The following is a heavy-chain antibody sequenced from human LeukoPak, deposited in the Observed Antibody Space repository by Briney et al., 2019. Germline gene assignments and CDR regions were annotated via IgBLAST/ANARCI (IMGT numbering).Heavy chain of an antibody. V-gene: IGHV4-34*01. Sequence: KASETLSLTCAVYGGSFNGYYWSWIRQPPGKGLEWIGEINHRGSTNYNPSLKSRVTISVDTSKNQFSLKLSSVTATDTAVYYCARGLWFGELSDYYGMDVWGQGTTVTVSS. J-gene: IGHJ6*02. D-gene: IGHD3-10*01. CDR2: INHRGST. CDR3: ARGLWFGELSDYYGMDV. CDR1: GGSFNGYY.